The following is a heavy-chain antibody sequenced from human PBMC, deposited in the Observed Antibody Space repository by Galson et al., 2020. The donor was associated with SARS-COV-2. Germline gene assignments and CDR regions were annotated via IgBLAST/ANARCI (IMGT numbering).Heavy chain of an antibody. CDR3: ARIRYYDVLTGYIVDA. CDR2: INPKSGGT. CDR1: GYTFTDYY. J-gene: IGHJ6*02. D-gene: IGHD3-9*01. V-gene: IGHV1-2*02. Sequence: ASVKVSCKASGYTFTDYYIHWVRQAPGQGLEWMGWINPKSGGTNYAQKFEGRVTMTRDTSITTAYMELSRLRADDTAVYYCARIRYYDVLTGYIVDAWGQGTMVTISS.